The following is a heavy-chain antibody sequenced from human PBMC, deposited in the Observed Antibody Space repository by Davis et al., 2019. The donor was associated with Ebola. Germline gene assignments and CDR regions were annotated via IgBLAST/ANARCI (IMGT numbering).Heavy chain of an antibody. J-gene: IGHJ6*03. D-gene: IGHD2-8*02. CDR2: IYYGGST. CDR3: ARDRGYCPGPAPCYYMDV. Sequence: PSETLSLTCTVSGASLSSHYWHWIRQPPGKGLEWIGYIYYGGSTTYNPSLKSRVTISVDRSNHQFSLQLKSVTAADTAVYYCARDRGYCPGPAPCYYMDVWGKGTTVTVSS. V-gene: IGHV4-59*11. CDR1: GASLSSHY.